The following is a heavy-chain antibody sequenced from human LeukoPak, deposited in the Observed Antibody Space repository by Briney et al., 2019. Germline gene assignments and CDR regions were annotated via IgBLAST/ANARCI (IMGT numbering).Heavy chain of an antibody. J-gene: IGHJ4*02. V-gene: IGHV3-23*01. D-gene: IGHD4/OR15-4a*01. Sequence: GGSLRLSCAASGFTFSSYAMSWVRQAPGNGLEWVSIISIDGGITYYADSAKGRFTISRDNSKNTLYLQMNSLRAEDTAVYYCARDGASADFDYWGQGTLVTVSS. CDR3: ARDGASADFDY. CDR2: ISIDGGIT. CDR1: GFTFSSYA.